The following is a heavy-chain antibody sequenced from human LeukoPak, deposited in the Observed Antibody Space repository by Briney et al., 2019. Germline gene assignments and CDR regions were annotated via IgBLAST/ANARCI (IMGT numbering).Heavy chain of an antibody. CDR1: GFTFSIYS. J-gene: IGHJ4*02. V-gene: IGHV3-21*01. Sequence: PGGSLRLSCAASGFTFSIYSMNCVRQAPGKGLEWVSSISSSSSYIYYADSVKGRFTISRDNAKNSLYLQMNSLRAEDTAVYYCANLAYYYGSGSPMPRWGQGTLVTVSS. D-gene: IGHD3-10*01. CDR2: ISSSSSYI. CDR3: ANLAYYYGSGSPMPR.